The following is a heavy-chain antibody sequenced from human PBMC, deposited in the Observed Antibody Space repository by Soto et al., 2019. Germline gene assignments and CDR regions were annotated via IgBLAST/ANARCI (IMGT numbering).Heavy chain of an antibody. CDR2: IYYSGST. J-gene: IGHJ5*02. D-gene: IGHD6-13*01. CDR3: SRAEESGSPKWFDP. V-gene: IGHV4-31*03. CDR1: GGSISSGGYY. Sequence: QVQLQESGPGLVKPSQTLSLTCTVSGGSISSGGYYWGWIRQHPGKGLEWIGYIYYSGSTYYNPSIKSRVAISVDTSKNQFSLKLSSVTAADTAVYFCSRAEESGSPKWFDPWGQGTLVTVSS.